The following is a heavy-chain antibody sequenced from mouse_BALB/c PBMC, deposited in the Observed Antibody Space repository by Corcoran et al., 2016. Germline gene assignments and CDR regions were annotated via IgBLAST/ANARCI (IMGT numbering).Heavy chain of an antibody. J-gene: IGHJ2*01. D-gene: IGHD1-1*01. V-gene: IGHV14-3*02. Sequence: EVQLQQSGAELVKPGASVKLSCTASGFNIKDTYMHWVKQRPEQGLEWIGRIDPANGNTKYDPKFQGKATITADTSSNTAYLQLSSLTSEDTAVYYCANLLYFDSWCQGTTLTVSS. CDR3: ANLLYFDS. CDR1: GFNIKDTY. CDR2: IDPANGNT.